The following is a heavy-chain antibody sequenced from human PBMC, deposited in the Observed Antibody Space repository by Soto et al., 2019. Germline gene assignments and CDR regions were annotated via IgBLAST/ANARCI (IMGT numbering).Heavy chain of an antibody. Sequence: LRLSCAASGFTFSSYAMSWVRQAPGKGLEWVSAISGSGGSTYYADSVKGRFTISRDNSKNTLYLQMNSLRAEDTAVYYCAKVGGHVDTVNWFDPWGQGTLVTVSS. CDR3: AKVGGHVDTVNWFDP. D-gene: IGHD5-18*01. CDR1: GFTFSSYA. V-gene: IGHV3-23*01. J-gene: IGHJ5*02. CDR2: ISGSGGST.